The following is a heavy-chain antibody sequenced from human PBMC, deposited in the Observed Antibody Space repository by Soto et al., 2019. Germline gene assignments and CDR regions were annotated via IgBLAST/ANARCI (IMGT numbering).Heavy chain of an antibody. CDR2: ISDGGDTS. CDR3: ARGGGPQWLATPFFDS. V-gene: IGHV3-23*01. J-gene: IGHJ5*01. Sequence: QSGWSLRLSCAASGFTFSSYGMHWVRQAPGKGLEWVSVISDGGDTSYYADSVKGRFTIFRDNSKNTLHLEMNRLRGEDTAIYYCARGGGPQWLATPFFDSWGRGTLVTVSS. CDR1: GFTFSSYG. D-gene: IGHD6-19*01.